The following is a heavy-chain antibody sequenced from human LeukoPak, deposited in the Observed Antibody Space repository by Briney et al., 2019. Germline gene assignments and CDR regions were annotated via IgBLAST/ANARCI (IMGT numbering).Heavy chain of an antibody. J-gene: IGHJ4*02. D-gene: IGHD1-26*01. CDR1: GGSFSGYY. CDR3: ARLFSGAINY. V-gene: IGHV4-34*01. Sequence: SETLSLTCAVYGGSFSGYYWSWIRQPPGKGLEWIGEINHSGSTNYNPPLKSRVTISVDTSKNQFSLKLSSVTAADTAVYYCARLFSGAINYWGQGTLVTVSS. CDR2: INHSGST.